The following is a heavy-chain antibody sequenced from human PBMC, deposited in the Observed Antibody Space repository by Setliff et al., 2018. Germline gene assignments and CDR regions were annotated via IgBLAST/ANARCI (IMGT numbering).Heavy chain of an antibody. J-gene: IGHJ3*01. CDR3: ARDPLYRENLSRVFDF. CDR2: INPDSGAT. Sequence: ASVKVSCKASGYTFSDSYIHWVRQAPGHGLEWMGWINPDSGATNFAQNLQGRVTLTTDTSTTTAYMELRSLRSDDTAVYYCARDPLYRENLSRVFDFWGQGTMVTVSS. V-gene: IGHV1-2*02. CDR1: GYTFSDSY. D-gene: IGHD3-16*02.